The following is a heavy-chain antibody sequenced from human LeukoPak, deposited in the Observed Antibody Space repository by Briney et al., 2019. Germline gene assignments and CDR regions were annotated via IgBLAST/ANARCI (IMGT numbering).Heavy chain of an antibody. CDR1: GGSFSGYY. Sequence: SETLSLTCAVYGGSFSGYYWSWLRQPPGKGLEWIGEINHSGSTNYNPSLKSRVTISVDTSKNQFSLKLSSVTAADTAVYYCARVPSYCSGGSCYSPVYWGQGTLVTVSS. CDR2: INHSGST. V-gene: IGHV4-34*01. J-gene: IGHJ4*02. D-gene: IGHD2-15*01. CDR3: ARVPSYCSGGSCYSPVY.